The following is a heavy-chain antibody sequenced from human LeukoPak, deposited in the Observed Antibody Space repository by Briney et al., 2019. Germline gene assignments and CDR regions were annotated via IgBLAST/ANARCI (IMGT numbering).Heavy chain of an antibody. Sequence: GGSLRLSCAASGFTFNNAWMSWVRQAPGKGLEWVANIKQDGSEKYYVDSVKGRFTISRDNAKNSLYLQMNSLRAEDTAVYYCARDLKRRVYYDSSGSDDAFDIWGQGTMVTVSS. V-gene: IGHV3-7*01. CDR1: GFTFNNAW. D-gene: IGHD3-22*01. CDR3: ARDLKRRVYYDSSGSDDAFDI. CDR2: IKQDGSEK. J-gene: IGHJ3*02.